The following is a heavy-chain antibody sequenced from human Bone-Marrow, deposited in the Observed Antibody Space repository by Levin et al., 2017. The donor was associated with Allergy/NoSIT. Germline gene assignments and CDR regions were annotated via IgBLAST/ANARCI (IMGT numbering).Heavy chain of an antibody. D-gene: IGHD6-19*01. Sequence: PGASVKVSCAASGFTFSSYAMSWVRQAPGKGLEWVSAISGSGGSTYYADSVKGRFTISRDNSKNTLYLQMNSLKAEDTAVYYCAKRVSGWYGSPKFDYWGQGTLVTVSS. J-gene: IGHJ4*02. CDR2: ISGSGGST. V-gene: IGHV3-23*01. CDR1: GFTFSSYA. CDR3: AKRVSGWYGSPKFDY.